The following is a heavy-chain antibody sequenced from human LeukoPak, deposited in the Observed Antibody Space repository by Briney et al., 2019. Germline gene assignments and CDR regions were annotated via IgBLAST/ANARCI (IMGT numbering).Heavy chain of an antibody. CDR2: INPNSGGT. V-gene: IGHV1-2*06. D-gene: IGHD6-13*01. CDR3: ARDGGVSSSWQFDY. J-gene: IGHJ4*02. Sequence: ASVTVSCTASGYTFTGYYMHWVRQAPGQELEWMGRINPNSGGTNYAQKFQGRVTMTRDTSIGTAYMELSRLRSDDTAVYYCARDGGVSSSWQFDYWGQGTLVTVSS. CDR1: GYTFTGYY.